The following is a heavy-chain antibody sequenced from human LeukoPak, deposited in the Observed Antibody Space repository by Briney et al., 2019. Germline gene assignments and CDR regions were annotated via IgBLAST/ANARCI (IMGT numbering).Heavy chain of an antibody. D-gene: IGHD3-22*01. J-gene: IGHJ4*02. CDR1: GGSFSGYY. CDR3: ARHPSYYDRIDY. CDR2: IYYSGST. V-gene: IGHV4-59*08. Sequence: SETLSLTCAVYGGSFSGYYWSWIRQPPGKGLEWIGYIYYSGSTNYNPSLKSRVTISLDTSKNQFSLKLTSVTAADTAVYYCARHPSYYDRIDYWGQGTLVTVSS.